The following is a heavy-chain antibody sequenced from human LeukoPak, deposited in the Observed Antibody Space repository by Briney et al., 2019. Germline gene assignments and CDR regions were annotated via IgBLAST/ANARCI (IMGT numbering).Heavy chain of an antibody. V-gene: IGHV3-21*01. D-gene: IGHD2-21*02. J-gene: IGHJ4*02. CDR1: GFTFSSYS. CDR3: ARDGGIPYCGGDCRRDFDY. Sequence: PWGSLRLSCAASGFTFSSYSMNWVRQAPGKGLEWVSSISSSSSYIYYADSVKGRFTISRDNAKNSLYLQMNSLRAEDTAVYYCARDGGIPYCGGDCRRDFDYWGQGTLVTVSS. CDR2: ISSSSSYI.